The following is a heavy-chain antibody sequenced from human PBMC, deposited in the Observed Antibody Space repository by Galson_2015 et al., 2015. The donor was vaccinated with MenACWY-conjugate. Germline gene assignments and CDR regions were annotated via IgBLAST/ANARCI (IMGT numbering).Heavy chain of an antibody. CDR2: IIPIFGTA. J-gene: IGHJ4*02. Sequence: SVKVSCKASGGTFSSYAISWVRQAPGQGLEWMGGIIPIFGTANYAQKFQGRVTITADESTSTAYMELSSLRSEDTAVYYCARAAGGYCTNGVCPPRDYWGQGTLVTVSS. CDR3: ARAAGGYCTNGVCPPRDY. D-gene: IGHD2-8*01. V-gene: IGHV1-69*13. CDR1: GGTFSSYA.